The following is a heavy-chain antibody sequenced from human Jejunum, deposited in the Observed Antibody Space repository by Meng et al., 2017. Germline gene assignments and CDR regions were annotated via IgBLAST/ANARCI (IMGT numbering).Heavy chain of an antibody. V-gene: IGHV4-61*01. D-gene: IGHD6-6*01. J-gene: IGHJ4*02. CDR3: ARAYSTSFFDS. CDR1: GVSVDIGLYF. Sequence: SETLSLTCTVSGVSVDIGLYFWSWIRQPPGKGLEWIGRVYYTGSTDYNPSLKSRVTISLDTSKNQVSLKLNSVSAADSAVYYCARAYSTSFFDSWGPGTLVTVSS. CDR2: VYYTGST.